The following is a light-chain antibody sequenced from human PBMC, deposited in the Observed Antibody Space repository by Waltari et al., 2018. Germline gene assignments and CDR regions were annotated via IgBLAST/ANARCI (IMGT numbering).Light chain of an antibody. CDR3: LLSYSGARV. V-gene: IGLV7-46*01. CDR1: TGAVPLGQY. CDR2: DTS. Sequence: QAVVTQEPSLTVSPGGTVTLTCGSRTGAVPLGQYPNWFQQKPGQPPRTLLYDTSNKHSWTPARFSGSLLGGKAALTLSGAQPEDEAEYYCLLSYSGARVFGGGTKLTVL. J-gene: IGLJ2*01.